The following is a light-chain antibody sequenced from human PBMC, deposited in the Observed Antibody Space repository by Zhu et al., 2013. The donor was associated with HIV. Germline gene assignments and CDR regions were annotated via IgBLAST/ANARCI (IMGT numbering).Light chain of an antibody. V-gene: IGLV3-1*01. CDR2: KDS. CDR1: NLRNKY. CDR3: QVWDSSSDHPV. J-gene: IGLJ3*02. Sequence: SYELTQPPSLSVSPGQTASITCSGDNLRNKYICWYQQKTGQSPVLVIYKDSKRPSGIPERFSGSNSGNTATLTISRVEAGDEADYYCQVWDSSSDHPVFGGGTKLTVL.